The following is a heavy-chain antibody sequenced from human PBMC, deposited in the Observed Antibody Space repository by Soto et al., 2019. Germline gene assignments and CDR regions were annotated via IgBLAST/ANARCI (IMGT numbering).Heavy chain of an antibody. CDR1: GYSFTSYW. J-gene: IGHJ6*02. CDR2: IDPGDSYT. Sequence: GESLKISCKGSGYSFTSYWISWVRQMPGKGLEWMGRIDPGDSYTNYSPSFQGHVTISADKSISTAYLQWSSLKASDTAMYYCARGILPYYYDSSGPGRYYYYYGMDVWGQGTTVTVS. CDR3: ARGILPYYYDSSGPGRYYYYYGMDV. V-gene: IGHV5-10-1*01. D-gene: IGHD3-22*01.